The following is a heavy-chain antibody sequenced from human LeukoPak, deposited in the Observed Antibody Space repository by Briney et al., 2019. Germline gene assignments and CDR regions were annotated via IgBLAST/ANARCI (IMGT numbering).Heavy chain of an antibody. CDR2: IYPGDSDT. CDR3: ARRRIQLWSPDAFDI. CDR1: GYSFSTYW. J-gene: IGHJ3*02. V-gene: IGHV5-51*01. D-gene: IGHD5-18*01. Sequence: PGESLKISCKGSGYSFSTYWLAWVRQMPGKGLEWMGIIYPGDSDTRYSPSFQGQVTISADKSISTAYLQWSSLKASDTAMYYCARRRIQLWSPDAFDIWGQGTMVTVSS.